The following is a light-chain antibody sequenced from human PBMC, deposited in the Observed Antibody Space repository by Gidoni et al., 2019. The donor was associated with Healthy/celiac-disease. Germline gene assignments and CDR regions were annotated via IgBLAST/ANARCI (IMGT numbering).Light chain of an antibody. J-gene: IGKJ2*01. CDR1: QDISNY. CDR2: DAS. Sequence: DIQMTQSPYSLSASVGARVTITCQASQDISNYLNWYQQKPGKAPKLLIYDASNLETGVPARFSGSGSGTDFTFTISSLQPEDSATYYCQQYDNRPPTFGQGTKLEIK. V-gene: IGKV1-33*01. CDR3: QQYDNRPPT.